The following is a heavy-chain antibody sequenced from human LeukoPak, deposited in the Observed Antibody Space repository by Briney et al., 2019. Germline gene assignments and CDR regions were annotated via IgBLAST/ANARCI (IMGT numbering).Heavy chain of an antibody. Sequence: ASVKVSCKASGYTFTGYYMDWVRQAPGQGLEWMGWINPNSGGTNYAQKFQGRVTMTRDTSISTAYMELSRLRSDDTAVYYCARDYQGIAVAGTSGAFDIWGQGTMVTVSS. D-gene: IGHD6-19*01. CDR1: GYTFTGYY. CDR3: ARDYQGIAVAGTSGAFDI. J-gene: IGHJ3*02. CDR2: INPNSGGT. V-gene: IGHV1-2*02.